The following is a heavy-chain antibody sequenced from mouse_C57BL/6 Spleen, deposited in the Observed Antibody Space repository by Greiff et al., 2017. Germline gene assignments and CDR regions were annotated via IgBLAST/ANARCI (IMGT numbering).Heavy chain of an antibody. CDR1: GYTFTSYW. J-gene: IGHJ2*01. D-gene: IGHD2-10*02. V-gene: IGHV1-61*01. CDR3: AREGYDLYYFDY. CDR2: IYPSDSET. Sequence: VQLQQPGAELVRPGSSVKLSCKASGYTFTSYWMDWVKQRPGQGLEWIGNIYPSDSETHYNQKFKDKATLTVDKSSSTAYMQLSSLTSEDSAVYYCAREGYDLYYFDYWGQGTTLTVSS.